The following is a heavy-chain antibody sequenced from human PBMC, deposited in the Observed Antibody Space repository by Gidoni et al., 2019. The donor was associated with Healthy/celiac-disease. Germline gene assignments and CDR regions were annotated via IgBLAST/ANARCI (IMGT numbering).Heavy chain of an antibody. CDR2: IWYDGSNK. D-gene: IGHD2-15*01. CDR1: GFTFSSYG. V-gene: IGHV3-33*01. CDR3: ARGGYCSGGSCYPRYYYYYGMDV. J-gene: IGHJ6*02. Sequence: QVQLVESGGGVVQPGRSLRLSCAASGFTFSSYGMHWVRQAPGKGLEWVAVIWYDGSNKYYADSVKGRFTISRDNSKNTLYLQMNSLRAEDTAVYYCARGGYCSGGSCYPRYYYYYGMDVWGQGTTVTVSS.